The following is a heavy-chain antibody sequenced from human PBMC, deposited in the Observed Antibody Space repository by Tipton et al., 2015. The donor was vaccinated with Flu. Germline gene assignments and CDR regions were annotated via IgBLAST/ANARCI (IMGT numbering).Heavy chain of an antibody. Sequence: GLVKPSETLSLTCTVSAGSISSYYWSWIRQPAGKGLEWIGLVYPSGNTNYNPSLKSRVTISEGTSLNQFSLELSSVTAADTAVYYCARLSYYDVDLKNFYFDRWGQGALVTVSS. CDR3: ARLSYYDVDLKNFYFDR. D-gene: IGHD3-10*02. J-gene: IGHJ4*02. CDR2: VYPSGNT. V-gene: IGHV4-4*07. CDR1: AGSISSYY.